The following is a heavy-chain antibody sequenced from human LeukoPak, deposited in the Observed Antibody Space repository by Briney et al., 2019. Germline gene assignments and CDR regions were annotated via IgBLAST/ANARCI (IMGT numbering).Heavy chain of an antibody. CDR3: ARVSVGSISSSFDY. CDR2: ISSSSYI. D-gene: IGHD6-6*01. Sequence: PGGSLRLSCAASGFIFSSYSMNWVRQAPGKGLEWVSSISSSSYIYYADSVKGRFTISRDNAKNSLYLQMNSLRAEDTAVYYCARVSVGSISSSFDYWGQGTLVTVSS. CDR1: GFIFSSYS. J-gene: IGHJ4*02. V-gene: IGHV3-21*01.